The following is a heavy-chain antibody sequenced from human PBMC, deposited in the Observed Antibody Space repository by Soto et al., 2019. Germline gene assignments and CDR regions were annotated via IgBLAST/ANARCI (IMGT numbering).Heavy chain of an antibody. Sequence: GASVKVSCKASGGTFSSYAISWVRQAPGQGLEWMGGIIPIFGTANYAQKFQGRVTITADESTSTAYMELSSLRSEDTAVYYCARVAAVKLGASRKLGGFDIWGQRTMVTVSS. CDR2: IIPIFGTA. J-gene: IGHJ3*02. CDR1: GGTFSSYA. D-gene: IGHD2-15*01. V-gene: IGHV1-69*13. CDR3: ARVAAVKLGASRKLGGFDI.